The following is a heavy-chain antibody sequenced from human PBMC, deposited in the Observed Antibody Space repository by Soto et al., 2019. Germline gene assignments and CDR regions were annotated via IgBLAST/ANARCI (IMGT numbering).Heavy chain of an antibody. CDR1: VFTFSSYA. D-gene: IGHD2-15*01. V-gene: IGHV3-30*01. CDR3: ARGQVTATGFDC. Sequence: QVQLVESGGGVVRPGRSLRLFCVASVFTFSSYALHWVRQAPGKGLEWVAVISYDGSKKYYADSVKGRFTISRDNSKNTLYLQMNSLRVEDMAVYYCARGQVTATGFDCWGQGTLVTVSS. J-gene: IGHJ4*02. CDR2: ISYDGSKK.